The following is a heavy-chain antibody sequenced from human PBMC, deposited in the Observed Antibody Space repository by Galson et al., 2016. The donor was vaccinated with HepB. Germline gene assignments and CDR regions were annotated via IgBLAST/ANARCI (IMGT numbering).Heavy chain of an antibody. Sequence: SLRLSCAASGFTFRTSGMHWVCQAPGKGLEWVAVISYDGRNKQYADSVKGRFTISRDNSKNTVYLQMNSLRAEDTAVYYCAKDLWDYSSVLDYWGQGTLVTVSS. J-gene: IGHJ4*02. CDR3: AKDLWDYSSVLDY. CDR2: ISYDGRNK. CDR1: GFTFRTSG. D-gene: IGHD6-19*01. V-gene: IGHV3-30*18.